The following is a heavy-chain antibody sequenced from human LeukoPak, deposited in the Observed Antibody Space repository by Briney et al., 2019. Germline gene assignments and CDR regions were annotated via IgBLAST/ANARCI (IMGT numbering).Heavy chain of an antibody. V-gene: IGHV3-23*01. D-gene: IGHD6-19*01. Sequence: PGGSLRLSCAAPGFTFINYAMNWVRQAPGKGLEWVSALSFSGLTTYYADSVRGRFTISRDNSKSTLYLQMNSLRAEDTALYYCARPTSGWYAGGFDYWGQGILVTVSS. CDR3: ARPTSGWYAGGFDY. J-gene: IGHJ4*02. CDR2: LSFSGLTT. CDR1: GFTFINYA.